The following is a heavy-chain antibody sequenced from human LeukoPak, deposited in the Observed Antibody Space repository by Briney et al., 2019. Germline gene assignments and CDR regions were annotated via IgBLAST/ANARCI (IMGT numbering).Heavy chain of an antibody. Sequence: GGSLRLSCAASGFTFSSYAMHWVRQAPGKGLEWVSAISGSGGSTYYADSVKGRFTISRDNSKNTMYLQMNSLRAEDTAVYYCAKGPTVVPAAIRGAFDIWGQGTMVTVSS. V-gene: IGHV3-23*01. D-gene: IGHD2-2*02. J-gene: IGHJ3*02. CDR2: ISGSGGST. CDR3: AKGPTVVPAAIRGAFDI. CDR1: GFTFSSYA.